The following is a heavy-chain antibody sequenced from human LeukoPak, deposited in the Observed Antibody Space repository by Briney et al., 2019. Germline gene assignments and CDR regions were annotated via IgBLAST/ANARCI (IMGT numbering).Heavy chain of an antibody. V-gene: IGHV4-31*03. CDR1: GGSISSGGCY. J-gene: IGHJ4*02. CDR2: IYYSGST. CDR3: ARSRYSSSL. D-gene: IGHD6-13*01. Sequence: SETLSLTCTVSGGSISSGGCYRSWIRQHPGKGLEWIGYIYYSGSTYYNPSLKSRVTISVDTSKNQFSLKLSSVTAADMAVYYCARSRYSSSLWGQGTLVTVSS.